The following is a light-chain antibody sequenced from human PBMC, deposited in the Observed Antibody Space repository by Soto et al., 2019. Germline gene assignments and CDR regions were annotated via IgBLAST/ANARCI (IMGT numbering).Light chain of an antibody. CDR3: QQSHSTTQT. Sequence: DIQMTQSPSSLSASVGDRVTITCRASQSVGTYLSWYQQKQGEAPKLLINVASTLQSGVPSRFSGSGSGFEFTLATSSLQPEDFATYSGQQSHSTTQTVGVGTHVDIX. V-gene: IGKV1-39*01. CDR2: VAS. J-gene: IGKJ4*02. CDR1: QSVGTY.